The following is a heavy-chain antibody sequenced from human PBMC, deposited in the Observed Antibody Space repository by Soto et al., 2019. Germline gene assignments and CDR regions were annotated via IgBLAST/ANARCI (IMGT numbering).Heavy chain of an antibody. J-gene: IGHJ4*02. CDR1: GGSISSSSYY. CDR2: IYYSGST. CDR3: ASRRIVATIDY. V-gene: IGHV4-39*01. D-gene: IGHD5-12*01. Sequence: QLQLQESGPGLVKPSETLSLTCTVSGGSISSSSYYWGWIRQPPGKGLEWIGSIYYSGSTYYNPSLKSRVTISVDTSKNQFSLKLSSVTAADTAVYYCASRRIVATIDYWGQGTLVTVSS.